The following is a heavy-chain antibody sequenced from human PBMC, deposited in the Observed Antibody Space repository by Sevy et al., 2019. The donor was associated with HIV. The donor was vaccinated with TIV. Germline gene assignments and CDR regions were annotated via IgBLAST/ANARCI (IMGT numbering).Heavy chain of an antibody. V-gene: IGHV3-33*01. D-gene: IGHD6-19*01. CDR3: AREDIRVAGIGYYFHS. J-gene: IGHJ4*02. CDR1: GFSISGYG. CDR2: IWYDGTNR. Sequence: GGSLRLSCAASGFSISGYGMHWVRQAPGKGLEWVAVIWYDGTNREYADSVKGRFTISRDNSKNTLYLQMNSLRVEDTAVYVCAREDIRVAGIGYYFHSWGQGTLVTVSS.